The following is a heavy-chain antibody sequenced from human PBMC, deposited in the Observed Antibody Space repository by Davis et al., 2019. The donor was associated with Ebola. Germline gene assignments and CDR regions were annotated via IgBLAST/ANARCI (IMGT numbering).Heavy chain of an antibody. CDR3: ASATWNYGFFDY. CDR2: ISSSASYK. J-gene: IGHJ4*02. V-gene: IGHV3-11*06. CDR1: GFTFSVYY. Sequence: PGGSLRLSCAASGFTFSVYYMSWIRQAPGKGPEWVSSISSSASYKNYADSVKGRFTISRDDAKKSLYLQMDSLRAEDTAVYYCASATWNYGFFDYWGQGTLVTVSS. D-gene: IGHD1-7*01.